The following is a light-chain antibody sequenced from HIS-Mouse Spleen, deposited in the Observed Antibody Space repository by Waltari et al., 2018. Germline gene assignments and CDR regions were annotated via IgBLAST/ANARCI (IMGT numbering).Light chain of an antibody. CDR2: EDS. Sequence: SYELTQPPSVSVSPGQTARITCSGDALPKKYAYWSQQKSGQAPVLVIYEDSKRPSGIPERFSGSSSGTMATLTISGAQVEDEADYYCYSTDSSGKHVVFGGGTKLTVL. CDR1: ALPKKY. CDR3: YSTDSSGKHVV. J-gene: IGLJ2*01. V-gene: IGLV3-10*01.